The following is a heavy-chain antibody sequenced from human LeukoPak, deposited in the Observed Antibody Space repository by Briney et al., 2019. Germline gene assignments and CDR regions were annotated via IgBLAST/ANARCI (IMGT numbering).Heavy chain of an antibody. CDR1: GYTFTSYY. CDR2: INPSGGST. V-gene: IGHV1-46*01. CDR3: ARERVYYYDSSGYYFDY. Sequence: GASVKVSCKASGYTFTSYYMHWVRQAPGQGLEWMGIINPSGGSTSYAQKFQGRVTMTRDTSTSTVYMELSSLRSEDTAVYYCARERVYYYDSSGYYFDYWGQGTLVTVSS. J-gene: IGHJ4*02. D-gene: IGHD3-22*01.